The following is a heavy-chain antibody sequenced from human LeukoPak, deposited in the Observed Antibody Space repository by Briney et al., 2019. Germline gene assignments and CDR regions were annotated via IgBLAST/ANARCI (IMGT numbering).Heavy chain of an antibody. Sequence: PGGSLRLSCAASGFTFCSYDIHWVRQATGKGLEWVSGIGTAGEIYYPGSVKGRFTISRENAKNSLYLQMNSLRAGDTAVYYCARAAYSSTWYSRYFDLWGRGTLVTVSS. CDR1: GFTFCSYD. CDR3: ARAAYSSTWYSRYFDL. D-gene: IGHD6-13*01. J-gene: IGHJ2*01. CDR2: IGTAGEI. V-gene: IGHV3-13*01.